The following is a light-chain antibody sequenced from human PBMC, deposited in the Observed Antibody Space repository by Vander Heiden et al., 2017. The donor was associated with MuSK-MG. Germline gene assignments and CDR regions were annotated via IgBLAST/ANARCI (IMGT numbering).Light chain of an antibody. J-gene: IGKJ4*01. V-gene: IGKV1-16*02. Sequence: IQMTQSPSSLSASIGDRITISCRASQDISDYLAWFQQKPGKAPKSLIYGAYRLQSGVPSKFSGSGSGTDFTLIISSLQPEDFATYYCQQDKSFPLTFGGGTKVEIK. CDR1: QDISDY. CDR3: QQDKSFPLT. CDR2: GAY.